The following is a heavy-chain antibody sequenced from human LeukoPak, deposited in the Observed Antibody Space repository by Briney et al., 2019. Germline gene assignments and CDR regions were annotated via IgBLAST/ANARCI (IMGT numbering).Heavy chain of an antibody. J-gene: IGHJ6*03. Sequence: GGFLRLSCAASGFTFSSNWMRWVRQAPGKGLVWVSRITSDGSSTSYADSVKGRFTISRDNAKNTLYLQMNSLRAEDTAVYYCVRDRRRYSYGLEKKVYYYYYMDVWGKGTTVTVSS. D-gene: IGHD5-18*01. CDR1: GFTFSSNW. CDR2: ITSDGSST. CDR3: VRDRRRYSYGLEKKVYYYYYMDV. V-gene: IGHV3-74*01.